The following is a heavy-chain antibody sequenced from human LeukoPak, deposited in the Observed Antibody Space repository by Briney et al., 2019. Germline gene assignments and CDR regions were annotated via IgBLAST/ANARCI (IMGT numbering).Heavy chain of an antibody. J-gene: IGHJ4*02. Sequence: EGSLRLSCAASGFTFSSYAMSWVRQAPGKGLEWVSSISSSSSYIYYADSVKGRFTISRDNAKNSLYLQMNSLRAEDTAVYYCGIGGGPYFDYWGQGTLVTVSS. D-gene: IGHD4-23*01. CDR1: GFTFSSYA. V-gene: IGHV3-21*01. CDR2: ISSSSSYI. CDR3: GIGGGPYFDY.